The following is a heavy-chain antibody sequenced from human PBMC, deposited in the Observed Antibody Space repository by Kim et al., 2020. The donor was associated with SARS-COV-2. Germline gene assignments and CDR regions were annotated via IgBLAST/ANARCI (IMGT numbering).Heavy chain of an antibody. J-gene: IGHJ4*02. D-gene: IGHD6-13*01. Sequence: QRFQGRVTMTRDTSTSTVYMELSGMRSEDTTVYYCAREFRQKLVMTEFDYWGQGTLVTVSS. CDR3: AREFRQKLVMTEFDY. V-gene: IGHV1-46*01.